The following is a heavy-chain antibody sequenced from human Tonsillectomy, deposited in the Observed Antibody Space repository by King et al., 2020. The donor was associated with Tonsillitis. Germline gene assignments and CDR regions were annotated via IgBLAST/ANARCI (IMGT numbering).Heavy chain of an antibody. CDR3: ATGGDVLLWFGDHVAAFDI. J-gene: IGHJ3*02. CDR2: IWYDGSNE. D-gene: IGHD3-10*01. V-gene: IGHV3-33*08. CDR1: GLSFRNYG. Sequence: VQLVESGGGVVQPGRSLRLSCAVSGLSFRNYGMHWVRQAPGKGLEWVAVIWYDGSNEYYGDSVKGRFTISRDNSKNTVYLQMNSLRAEDTAVYYCATGGDVLLWFGDHVAAFDIWGQGTMVTVSS.